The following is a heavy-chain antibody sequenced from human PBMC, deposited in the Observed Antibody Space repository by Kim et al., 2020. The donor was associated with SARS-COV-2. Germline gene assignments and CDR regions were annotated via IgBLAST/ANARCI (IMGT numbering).Heavy chain of an antibody. CDR1: GFTFSSYS. Sequence: GGSLRLSCAASGFTFSSYSMNWVRQAPGKGLEWVSSISSSSSYIYYADSVKGRFTISRDNAKNSLYLQMNSLRAEDTAVYYCARDRYSSGWSKDYWGQGTLVTVSS. CDR3: ARDRYSSGWSKDY. V-gene: IGHV3-21*01. CDR2: ISSSSSYI. J-gene: IGHJ4*02. D-gene: IGHD6-19*01.